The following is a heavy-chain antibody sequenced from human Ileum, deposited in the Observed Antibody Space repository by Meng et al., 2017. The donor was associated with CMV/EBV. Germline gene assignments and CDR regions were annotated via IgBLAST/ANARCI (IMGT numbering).Heavy chain of an antibody. CDR3: AREQMGAWRGYFDC. Sequence: GGSLRLSCADSGLTVSDNRMTWVRQVAGQGLQWVSTLYEGGSAHYAPSVEGRFTISKDNSGNMVYLQMNSLRVEDTAVYYCAREQMGAWRGYFDCWGQGILVTVSS. V-gene: IGHV3-53*01. J-gene: IGHJ4*02. CDR2: LYEGGSA. D-gene: IGHD3-3*01. CDR1: GLTVSDNR.